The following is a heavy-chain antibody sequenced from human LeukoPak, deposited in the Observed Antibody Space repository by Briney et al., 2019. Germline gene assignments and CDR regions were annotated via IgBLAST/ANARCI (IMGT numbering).Heavy chain of an antibody. CDR3: VKSAINYGANWFDP. V-gene: IGHV3-48*03. CDR1: GFTFSSYE. Sequence: PGGSLRLSCAASGFTFSSYEMNWVRQAPGKGLEWVSYISSSGSTIYYADSVKGRFTISRDNSKNTLYLQMSSLRTEDTAVYWCVKSAINYGANWFDPWGQGTLVTVSS. CDR2: ISSSGSTI. J-gene: IGHJ5*02. D-gene: IGHD4/OR15-4a*01.